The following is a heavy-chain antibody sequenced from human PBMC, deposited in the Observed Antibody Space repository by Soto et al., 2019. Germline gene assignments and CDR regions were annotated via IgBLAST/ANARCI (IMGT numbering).Heavy chain of an antibody. CDR2: ISYDGNNK. CDR3: AKAVDISVRGVPPSDY. J-gene: IGHJ4*02. D-gene: IGHD3-10*02. Sequence: QVHLVESGGGVVQPGRSLRLSCAASGFTFNRFGMHWVRQAPGKGLEWVAVISYDGNNKFYADSVKGRFTISRDNSQDTLYLQMNSLRPEDSAMYYCAKAVDISVRGVPPSDYWGQGTLVTVSS. CDR1: GFTFNRFG. V-gene: IGHV3-30*18.